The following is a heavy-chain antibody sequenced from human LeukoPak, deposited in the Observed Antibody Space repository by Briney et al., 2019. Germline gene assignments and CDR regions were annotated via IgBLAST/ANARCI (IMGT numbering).Heavy chain of an antibody. CDR1: GYIFNTYG. CDR2: ISEENHHT. D-gene: IGHD5-24*01. CDR3: ARDFDGYNSFDY. V-gene: IGHV1-18*01. J-gene: IGHJ4*02. Sequence: VASVKVSCKASGYIFNTYGIIWVRQAPGQGLEWLGWISEENHHTNSAQRLQGRVTLTEDTSTDTAYMELSRLRSDDTAVYYCARDFDGYNSFDYWGQGTLVTVSS.